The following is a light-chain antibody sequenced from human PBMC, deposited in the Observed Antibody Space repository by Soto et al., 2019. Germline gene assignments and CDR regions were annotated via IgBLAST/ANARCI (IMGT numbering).Light chain of an antibody. Sequence: EIVLTQSPGTLSLSPGERATLSCRASLSVSSSYLAWYQQKPGQAPRLLIYGASNRATDTPDRFSGSGSGTDFTLTISRLEPEDFAVYYCQQYGSSGTFGQGTKVDTK. CDR1: LSVSSSY. J-gene: IGKJ1*01. V-gene: IGKV3-20*01. CDR3: QQYGSSGT. CDR2: GAS.